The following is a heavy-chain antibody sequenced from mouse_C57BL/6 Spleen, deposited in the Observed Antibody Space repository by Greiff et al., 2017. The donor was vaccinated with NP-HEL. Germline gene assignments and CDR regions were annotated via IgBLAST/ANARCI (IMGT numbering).Heavy chain of an antibody. D-gene: IGHD2-2*01. CDR3: ARFGYEVDY. CDR2: IDPSDSYT. Sequence: QVQLQQPGAELVKPGASVKLSCKASGYTFTSYWMQWVKQRPGQGLEWIGEIDPSDSYTNYNQKFKGKATLTVDTSSSTAYMQLSSLTSEDSAVYYCARFGYEVDYWGQGTTLTVSS. CDR1: GYTFTSYW. J-gene: IGHJ2*01. V-gene: IGHV1-50*01.